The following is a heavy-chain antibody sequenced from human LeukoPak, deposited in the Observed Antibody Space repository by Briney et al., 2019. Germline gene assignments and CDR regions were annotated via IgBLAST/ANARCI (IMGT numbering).Heavy chain of an antibody. CDR2: IYSGGST. CDR1: GFTVSSNY. D-gene: IGHD3-3*01. CDR3: ARGFDFWSGYSLTYFDY. J-gene: IGHJ4*02. V-gene: IGHV3-66*01. Sequence: GGSLRLSCAASGFTVSSNYMSWVRQAPGKGLEWVSVIYSGGSTYYAASVRDRFTISRDNSKNTLYLQMNSLRAEDTAVYYCARGFDFWSGYSLTYFDYWGQGTLVTVSS.